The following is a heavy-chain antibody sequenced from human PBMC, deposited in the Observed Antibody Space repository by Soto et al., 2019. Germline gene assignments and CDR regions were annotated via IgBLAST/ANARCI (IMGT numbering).Heavy chain of an antibody. CDR1: KFTFSNYA. D-gene: IGHD4-4*01. Sequence: PGWSLRLSCVASKFTFSNYAMSWVRQAPGKGLEWVSAISYSGGSTYYADSVKGRFTISRDNSKNTLYLQMNSLRDEDTAVYYCAKVPTGEMATVFQAFDIWGQGTMVTVSS. V-gene: IGHV3-23*01. CDR2: ISYSGGST. J-gene: IGHJ3*02. CDR3: AKVPTGEMATVFQAFDI.